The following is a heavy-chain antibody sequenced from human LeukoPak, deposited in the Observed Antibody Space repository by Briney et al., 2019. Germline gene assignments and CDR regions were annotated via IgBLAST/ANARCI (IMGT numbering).Heavy chain of an antibody. D-gene: IGHD3-3*01. CDR2: IKSKGGGETT. Sequence: TGGSLRLSCVGSGFTFSVAWMSWVRQAPGKGLEWVGRIKSKGGGETTDYAAPVKGRFIISRDDSRNTIFLQMTSLTAEDTATYYCAWLRSLDDSASSFSLWGQGTRVTVSS. J-gene: IGHJ4*02. CDR1: GFTFSVAW. V-gene: IGHV3-15*01. CDR3: AWLRSLDDSASSFSL.